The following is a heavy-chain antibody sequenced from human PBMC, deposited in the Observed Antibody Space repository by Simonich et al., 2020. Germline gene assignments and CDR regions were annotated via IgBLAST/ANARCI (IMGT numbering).Heavy chain of an antibody. D-gene: IGHD2-15*01. CDR2: IYYSTST. J-gene: IGHJ4*02. Sequence: QVQLQESGPGLVKPSETLLLTCTVSGGSISSDYWTVIRHPPGKGVEWIEYIYYSTSTNYNPSLKSRVTISVDTSKNLFSLKLSSVTAADTAVDYCARGGLYFDYWGQGTLVTVSS. CDR3: ARGGLYFDY. V-gene: IGHV4-59*01. CDR1: GGSISSDY.